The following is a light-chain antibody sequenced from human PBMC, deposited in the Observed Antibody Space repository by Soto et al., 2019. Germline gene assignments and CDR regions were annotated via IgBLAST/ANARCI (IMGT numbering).Light chain of an antibody. CDR3: RSYAGNHNKMV. CDR1: SSDVGGYNY. V-gene: IGLV2-8*01. Sequence: QSALTQPPSASGSPGQSVTISCTGTSSDVGGYNYVSWYQQHPGKAPKLMIFEVSKRPSGVPDRFSGSKSGNTASLAVSGLQAEDEADYYCRSYAGNHNKMVFGGGTKVTVL. CDR2: EVS. J-gene: IGLJ2*01.